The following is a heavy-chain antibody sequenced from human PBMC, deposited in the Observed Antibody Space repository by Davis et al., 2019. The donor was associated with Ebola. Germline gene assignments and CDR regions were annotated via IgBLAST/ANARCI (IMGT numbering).Heavy chain of an antibody. V-gene: IGHV1-18*04. Sequence: ASVKVSCKASGYTFTSYGISWVRQAPGQGLEWIGGISAYNGNTNDAQKLQGRVTITTDTSTSTAYMELRSLRSDDTAVYYCARYLVTAISSSYYFDYWGQGTLVTVSS. CDR1: GYTFTSYG. CDR3: ARYLVTAISSSYYFDY. CDR2: ISAYNGNT. D-gene: IGHD2-21*02. J-gene: IGHJ4*02.